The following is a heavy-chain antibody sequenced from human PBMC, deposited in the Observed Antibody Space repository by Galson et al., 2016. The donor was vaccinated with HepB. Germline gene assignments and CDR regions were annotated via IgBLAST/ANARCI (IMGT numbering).Heavy chain of an antibody. CDR3: ASSQNYYGSGSYYGY. CDR2: ISWNSGSI. V-gene: IGHV3-9*01. D-gene: IGHD3-10*01. Sequence: CLRLSCAASGFTFDDYAMHWVRQAPGKGLEWVSSISWNSGSIDYADSVKGRFTISRDNAKNSLYLQMNSLRAEDTAFYYCASSQNYYGSGSYYGYWGQGTLVTVSS. CDR1: GFTFDDYA. J-gene: IGHJ4*02.